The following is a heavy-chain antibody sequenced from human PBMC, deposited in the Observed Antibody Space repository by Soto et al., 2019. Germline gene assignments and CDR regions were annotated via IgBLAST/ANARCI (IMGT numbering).Heavy chain of an antibody. CDR3: ARDGALMGAATYYYYYMDV. CDR1: GGSFSGYY. J-gene: IGHJ6*03. CDR2: INHSGST. Sequence: PSETLSLTCAVYGGSFSGYYWSWIRQPPGKGLEWIGEINHSGSTNYNPSFKSRVTISVDTSKNQFSLKLNSVTAADTAVYYCARDGALMGAATYYYYYMDVWGKGTTVTVSS. V-gene: IGHV4-34*01. D-gene: IGHD2-15*01.